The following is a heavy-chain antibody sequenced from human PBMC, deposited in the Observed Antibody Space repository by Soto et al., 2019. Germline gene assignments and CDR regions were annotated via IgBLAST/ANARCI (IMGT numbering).Heavy chain of an antibody. V-gene: IGHV1-2*02. CDR1: GYTFTDYY. Sequence: ASVKVSCKASGYTFTDYYIHWVRQAPGQGLECMAWINPNSGGADYAQKFQGRVTVTRDTSISTAYMELTRLRSDDTTVYYCATDNVGAMSSLDVWGQGTVVTVSS. CDR3: ATDNVGAMSSLDV. D-gene: IGHD1-26*01. J-gene: IGHJ3*01. CDR2: INPNSGGA.